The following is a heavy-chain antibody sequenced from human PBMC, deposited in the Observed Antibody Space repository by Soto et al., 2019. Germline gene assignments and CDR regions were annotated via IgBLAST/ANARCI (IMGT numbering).Heavy chain of an antibody. D-gene: IGHD2-2*01. V-gene: IGHV4-59*01. CDR1: GGSISSYY. Sequence: SETLSLTCTVSGGSISSYYWSWIRQPPGKGLEWIGYIYYSGSTNYNPSLKSRVTISVDTSKNQFSLKLSSVTAADTAVYYCAGGYCSSTSCYGPWFDPWGQGTLVTVSS. CDR2: IYYSGST. CDR3: AGGYCSSTSCYGPWFDP. J-gene: IGHJ5*02.